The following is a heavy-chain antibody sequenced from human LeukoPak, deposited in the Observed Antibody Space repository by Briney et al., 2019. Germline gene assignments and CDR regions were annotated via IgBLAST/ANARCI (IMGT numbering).Heavy chain of an antibody. CDR3: ARLGWQQEAPQPYNWFDP. CDR2: IYYNGST. V-gene: IGHV4-39*01. CDR1: GGSISSSSYY. J-gene: IGHJ5*02. D-gene: IGHD6-13*01. Sequence: SETLSLTCTVSGGSISSSSYYWGWLGQPPGKGLESIGSIYYNGSTYYNPSLKSRVTISVDTSKNQFSLKLSSVTAADTAVYYCARLGWQQEAPQPYNWFDPWGQGTLVSVSS.